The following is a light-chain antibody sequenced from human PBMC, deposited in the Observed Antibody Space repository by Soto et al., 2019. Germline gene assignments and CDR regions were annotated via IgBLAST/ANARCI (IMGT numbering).Light chain of an antibody. CDR3: HPYAASPLT. Sequence: EIVLTQSPGTLSLSPGERATLSCRASQSVGRNFLAWFQQKPGQAPRLLIYDASSRATGIPDRFSGSGSGTDFTLTISRLEPEDFAVFYCHPYAASPLTFGGGTKVEIK. CDR1: QSVGRNF. V-gene: IGKV3-20*01. J-gene: IGKJ4*01. CDR2: DAS.